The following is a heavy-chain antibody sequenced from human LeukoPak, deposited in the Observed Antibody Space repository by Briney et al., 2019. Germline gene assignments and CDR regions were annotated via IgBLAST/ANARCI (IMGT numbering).Heavy chain of an antibody. Sequence: SETLSLTCAVYGGSFSGYYWSWIRQPPGKGLEWIGYVYSDGGRAKYNPSLKSRLTMSVDTSKNQFSLTLSSVTAADTAVYYCARHSPFDDWNYDYWGQGTLVTVSS. CDR2: VYSDGGRA. V-gene: IGHV4-59*08. D-gene: IGHD1-7*01. CDR3: ARHSPFDDWNYDY. J-gene: IGHJ4*02. CDR1: GGSFSGYY.